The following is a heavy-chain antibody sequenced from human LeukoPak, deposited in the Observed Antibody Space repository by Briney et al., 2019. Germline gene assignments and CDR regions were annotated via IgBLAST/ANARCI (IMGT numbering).Heavy chain of an antibody. Sequence: LSETLSLTCAVYGGSFSGYYWSWIRQPPGKGLEWIGEINHSGSTNYNPSLKSRVTISVDTSKNQFSLKQSSVTAADTAVYYCARGRPPSGYDFSYWGQGTLVTVSS. J-gene: IGHJ4*02. CDR3: ARGRPPSGYDFSY. V-gene: IGHV4-34*01. D-gene: IGHD5-12*01. CDR1: GGSFSGYY. CDR2: INHSGST.